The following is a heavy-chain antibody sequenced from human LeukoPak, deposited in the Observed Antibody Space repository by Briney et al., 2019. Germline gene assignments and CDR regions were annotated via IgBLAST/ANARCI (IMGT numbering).Heavy chain of an antibody. D-gene: IGHD3-9*01. V-gene: IGHV4-61*02. Sequence: SETLSLTCTVSGGSISSGSYYWSWIRQPAGKGLEWIGRIYTSGSTNYNPSLKSRVTISVDTSKNQFSLKLSSVTAADTAVYYCARDRGTILNSNWFDPWGQGTLVTVSS. CDR3: ARDRGTILNSNWFDP. CDR1: GGSISSGSYY. CDR2: IYTSGST. J-gene: IGHJ5*02.